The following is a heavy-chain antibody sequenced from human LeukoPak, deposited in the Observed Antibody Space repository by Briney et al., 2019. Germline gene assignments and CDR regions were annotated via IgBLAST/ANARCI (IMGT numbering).Heavy chain of an antibody. J-gene: IGHJ5*02. V-gene: IGHV3-7*01. D-gene: IGHD2-15*01. CDR2: IKQDGSEK. Sequence: GGSLRLSCAASGFTFSSYWMSWVRQAPGKGLEWVANIKQDGSEKYYVDSVKGRFTISRDNAKNSLYLQMNSLRAEDTAGYYCARDGYCSGGSCYAFDPWGQGTLVTVSS. CDR3: ARDGYCSGGSCYAFDP. CDR1: GFTFSSYW.